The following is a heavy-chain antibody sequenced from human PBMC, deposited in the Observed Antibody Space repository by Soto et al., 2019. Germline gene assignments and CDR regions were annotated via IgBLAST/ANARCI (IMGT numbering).Heavy chain of an antibody. V-gene: IGHV6-1*01. Sequence: SQTLSLTCAISGDSVSSNSAAWNWIRQSPSRGLEWLGRTYYRSKWYNDYAVSVKSRITINPDTSKNQFSLQLNSVTPEDTAVYYCARDRPDIVATVYYGMDVWGQGTTVTVSS. CDR2: TYYRSKWYN. D-gene: IGHD5-12*01. J-gene: IGHJ6*02. CDR3: ARDRPDIVATVYYGMDV. CDR1: GDSVSSNSAA.